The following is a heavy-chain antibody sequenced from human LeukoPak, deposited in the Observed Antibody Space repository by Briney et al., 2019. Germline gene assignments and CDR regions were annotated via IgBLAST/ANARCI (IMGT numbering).Heavy chain of an antibody. J-gene: IGHJ4*02. CDR1: GFTFSSYG. D-gene: IGHD2-2*01. CDR2: IRYDVSNK. Sequence: RSLRLSCASSGFTFSSYGMHGVGQAPGKGLEWVAFIRYDVSNKYYADSVNGRFTISRDNSKTTLYLHMNSLRAADTDVYYCAKVRSDGISCVQNWGQGSLVTVSS. V-gene: IGHV3-30*02. CDR3: AKVRSDGISCVQN.